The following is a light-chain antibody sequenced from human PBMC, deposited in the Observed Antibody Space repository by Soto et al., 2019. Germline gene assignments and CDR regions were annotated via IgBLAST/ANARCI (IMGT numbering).Light chain of an antibody. CDR3: QTWGTAIRV. J-gene: IGLJ2*01. CDR1: SGHSTYA. V-gene: IGLV4-69*01. Sequence: QPVLTQSPSASASLGGSVKLTCTLSSGHSTYAIAWHQQQPEKGPRYLMKLNSDGSHRKGDGIPDRFSGSSSGAERYLTISSLQSEDEADYYCQTWGTAIRVFGGGTKLTVL. CDR2: LNSDGSH.